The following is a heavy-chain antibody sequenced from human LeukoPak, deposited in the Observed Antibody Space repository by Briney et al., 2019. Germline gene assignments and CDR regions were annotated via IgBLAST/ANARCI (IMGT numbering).Heavy chain of an antibody. CDR3: ARQEWLRLGGWFDP. D-gene: IGHD5-12*01. CDR1: GGSFSAYY. V-gene: IGHV4-34*01. CDR2: INHSGST. Sequence: SETLSLTCAVYGGSFSAYYWSWIRQPPGEGLEWIGEINHSGSTYYNPSLKSRVTISVDTSKNQFSLKLSSVTAADTAVYYCARQEWLRLGGWFDPWGQGTLVTVSS. J-gene: IGHJ5*02.